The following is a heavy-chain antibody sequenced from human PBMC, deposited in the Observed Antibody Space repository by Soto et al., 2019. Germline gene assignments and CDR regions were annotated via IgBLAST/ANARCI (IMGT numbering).Heavy chain of an antibody. D-gene: IGHD3-22*01. J-gene: IGHJ5*02. Sequence: PGGSLRLSCAASGFTFSNAWMNWVRQAPGKGLEWVGRIKSKTDGGTTDYAAPVKGGFTISRDDSKNTLYLQMNSLKTEDTAVYYCTTDYDASSGYYYGWFGPWGQGTRVSVAS. CDR3: TTDYDASSGYYYGWFGP. CDR1: GFTFSNAW. V-gene: IGHV3-15*07. CDR2: IKSKTDGGTT.